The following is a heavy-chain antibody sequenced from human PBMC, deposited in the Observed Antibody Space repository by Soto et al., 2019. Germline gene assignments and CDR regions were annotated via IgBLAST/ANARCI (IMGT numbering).Heavy chain of an antibody. D-gene: IGHD1-1*01. V-gene: IGHV3-23*01. J-gene: IGHJ4*02. CDR1: GFSFSSNA. CDR2: ISGSGGST. Sequence: GGSLRLSCAASGFSFSSNAMSWVRQAPGKGLEWVSVISGSGGSTYYADSVKGRFTISRDNSKNTLYLQMNSLRAEDTAVYYCAKRATGTYFDYWGQGTLVTVSS. CDR3: AKRATGTYFDY.